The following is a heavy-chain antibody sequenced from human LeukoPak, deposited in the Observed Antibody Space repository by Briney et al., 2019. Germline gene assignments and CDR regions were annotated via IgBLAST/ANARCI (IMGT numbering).Heavy chain of an antibody. CDR2: ISTNGGST. Sequence: PGGSLRLSCAASGFTFSSYAMHWVRQAPGKGLEYVSAISTNGGSTYYANSVKGRFTISRDNSKNTLYLQMGSLRAEDIAVYYCARVAGPGNFDFWGQGTLVTVSS. D-gene: IGHD3-10*01. J-gene: IGHJ4*02. CDR1: GFTFSSYA. V-gene: IGHV3-64*01. CDR3: ARVAGPGNFDF.